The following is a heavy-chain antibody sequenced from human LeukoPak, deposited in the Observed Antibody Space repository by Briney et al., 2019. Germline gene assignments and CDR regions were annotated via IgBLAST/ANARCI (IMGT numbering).Heavy chain of an antibody. Sequence: SETLSLTCSVSGGSLSSSSYYWGWIRQPPGKGLEWIGSIYYSASTYYNPSLTSRVPISVDTSKNQFSLKLSSVTAADTAVYYCVRPSSGYYNPFDYWGQGTLVTVSS. V-gene: IGHV4-39*01. CDR3: VRPSSGYYNPFDY. CDR2: IYYSAST. D-gene: IGHD3-22*01. CDR1: GGSLSSSSYY. J-gene: IGHJ4*02.